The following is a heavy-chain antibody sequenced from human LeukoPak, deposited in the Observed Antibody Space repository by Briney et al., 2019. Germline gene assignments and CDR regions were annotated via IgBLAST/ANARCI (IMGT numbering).Heavy chain of an antibody. CDR3: ARDAIIAAAGNWFDP. CDR2: INPNSGGT. Sequence: ASVKVSCKASGYTFTGYYMHWVRQAPGQGLEWMGWINPNSGGTNYAQKFQGRVTMTRDTSISTAYMELSRLRSDDTAVYYCARDAIIAAAGNWFDPWGQGTLVTVSS. J-gene: IGHJ5*02. CDR1: GYTFTGYY. D-gene: IGHD6-13*01. V-gene: IGHV1-2*02.